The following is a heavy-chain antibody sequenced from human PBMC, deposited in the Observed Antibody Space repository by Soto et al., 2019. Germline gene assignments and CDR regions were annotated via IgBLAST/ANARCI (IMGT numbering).Heavy chain of an antibody. Sequence: RCTNLCVRRMLKVPGKGLECMGSIYPGDSDTRYSPSFQGQVTISADKSISAAYLQWSSLKASDTAMYCCTRRPRFIRAFDIWG. J-gene: IGHJ3*02. V-gene: IGHV5-51*01. CDR1: RCTNLC. CDR3: TRRPRFIRAFDI. CDR2: IYPGDSDT.